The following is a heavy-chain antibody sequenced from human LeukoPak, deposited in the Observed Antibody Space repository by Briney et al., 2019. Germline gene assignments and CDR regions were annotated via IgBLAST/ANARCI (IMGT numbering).Heavy chain of an antibody. CDR1: GFTFSTYA. CDR3: ARGTAIVTP. Sequence: PGGSLRLSCAASGFTFSTYAMYWVRQAPGKGLDWVSAISPSGDSTNYADSVKGRFTISRDNSRNTHYLQMNSLRAEDTAVYYCARGTAIVTPWGQGTLVTVSS. V-gene: IGHV3-23*01. J-gene: IGHJ5*02. CDR2: ISPSGDST. D-gene: IGHD5-18*01.